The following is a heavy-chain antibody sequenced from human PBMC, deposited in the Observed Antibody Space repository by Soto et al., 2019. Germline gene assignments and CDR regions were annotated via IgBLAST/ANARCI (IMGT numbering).Heavy chain of an antibody. CDR1: GGSISSGGYY. V-gene: IGHV4-31*03. D-gene: IGHD5-12*01. J-gene: IGHJ5*02. Sequence: PSETLSLTCTVSGGSISSGGYYWSWIRQHPGKGLEWIGYIYYSGSTYYNPSLKSRVTISVDTSKNQFSLKLSSVTAADTAVYYCERDLMVGYAHGSFDPSGQGTLVTVS. CDR2: IYYSGST. CDR3: ERDLMVGYAHGSFDP.